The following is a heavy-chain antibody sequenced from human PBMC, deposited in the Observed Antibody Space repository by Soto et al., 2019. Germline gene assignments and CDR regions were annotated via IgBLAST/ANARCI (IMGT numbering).Heavy chain of an antibody. Sequence: SETLSLTCTVSGASISGYYWSWIRKSAGKGLEWIGRIYATGTTDYNPSLKSRVMMSVDTSKKQFSLKLRSVTAADTAVYYCVRDGTKTLRDWFDPWGQGMSVTVSS. CDR1: GASISGYY. CDR2: IYATGTT. CDR3: VRDGTKTLRDWFDP. D-gene: IGHD1-1*01. V-gene: IGHV4-4*07. J-gene: IGHJ5*02.